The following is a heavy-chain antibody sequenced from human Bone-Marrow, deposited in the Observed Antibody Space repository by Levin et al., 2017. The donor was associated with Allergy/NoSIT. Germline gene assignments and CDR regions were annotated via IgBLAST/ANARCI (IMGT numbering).Heavy chain of an antibody. CDR3: TSMVRGVSVSDY. J-gene: IGHJ4*02. CDR1: GFTFGDYS. CDR2: IRSKAYGGTT. D-gene: IGHD3-10*01. Sequence: PGGSLRLSCSASGFTFGDYSMSWFRQAPGKGLEWVGFIRSKAYGGTTDYAASVMGRFTISRDDSKSFAYLQMNSLKTEDTAVYYCTSMVRGVSVSDYWGQGTLVTVSS. V-gene: IGHV3-49*03.